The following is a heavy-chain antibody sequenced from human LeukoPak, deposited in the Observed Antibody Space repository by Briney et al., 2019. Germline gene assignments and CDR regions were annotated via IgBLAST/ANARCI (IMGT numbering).Heavy chain of an antibody. Sequence: PSETLSLTCTVSGDSISSYDWSWIRQPPGKGLEWIGCIYNSGNTYYNPSLKSRVTISVDTSKNQFSLSLTSVTAADTAVYYCATRPDIAGVGPGWFDPWGQGTLVTVSS. V-gene: IGHV4-59*12. D-gene: IGHD6-13*01. CDR3: ATRPDIAGVGPGWFDP. CDR2: IYNSGNT. CDR1: GDSISSYD. J-gene: IGHJ5*02.